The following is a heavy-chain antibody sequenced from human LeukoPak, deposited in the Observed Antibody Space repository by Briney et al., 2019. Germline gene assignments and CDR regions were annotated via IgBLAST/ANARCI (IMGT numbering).Heavy chain of an antibody. D-gene: IGHD5-12*01. J-gene: IGHJ4*02. CDR1: GGSISSYY. CDR3: ARTSKIVAFDY. CDR2: IYYSGST. V-gene: IGHV4-59*08. Sequence: SETLSLTCTDSGGSISSYYWSWIRQPPGKGLEWIGYIYYSGSTNYNPSLKSRVTISVDTSKNQFSLKLSSVTAADTAVYYCARTSKIVAFDYWGQGTLVTVSS.